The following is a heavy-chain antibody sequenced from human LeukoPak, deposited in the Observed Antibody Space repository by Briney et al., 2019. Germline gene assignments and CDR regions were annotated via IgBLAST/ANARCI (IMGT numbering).Heavy chain of an antibody. J-gene: IGHJ4*01. Sequence: SQTLSLTCTVSGGSISSGDYYWSWIRQPPGKSLEWIGYIYYSGSTYYNPSLKSRVTISVDTSKNQFSLKLSSVTAADTAVYYCARGVLQPYYFDYWGQEPWSPSPQ. CDR3: ARGVLQPYYFDY. D-gene: IGHD2-2*01. CDR1: GGSISSGDYY. CDR2: IYYSGST. V-gene: IGHV4-30-4*01.